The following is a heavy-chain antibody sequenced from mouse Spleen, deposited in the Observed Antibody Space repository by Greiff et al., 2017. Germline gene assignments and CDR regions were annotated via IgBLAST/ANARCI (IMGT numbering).Heavy chain of an antibody. D-gene: IGHD2-3*01. V-gene: IGHV3-6*01. CDR1: GYSITSGYY. Sequence: EVKLQESGPGLVKPSQSLSLTCSVTGYSITSGYYWNWIRQFPGNKLEWMGYISYDGSNNYNPSLKNRISITRDTSKNQFFLKLNSVTTEDTATYYCARVRWLLEAMDYWGQGTSVTVSS. CDR3: ARVRWLLEAMDY. CDR2: ISYDGSN. J-gene: IGHJ4*01.